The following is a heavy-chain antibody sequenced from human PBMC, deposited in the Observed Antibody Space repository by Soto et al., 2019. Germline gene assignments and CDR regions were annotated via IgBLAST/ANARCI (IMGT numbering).Heavy chain of an antibody. D-gene: IGHD4-17*01. Sequence: SDTLSLTCALFGGPFSGYYWRWIRQPQGKGLEWIGEITNRGSTNYNPSLKSRATISVDTSKNQSPPQLTSLNAPDTAVNYCARTVKPALYFDYWGQETLVTVS. J-gene: IGHJ4*02. V-gene: IGHV4-34*01. CDR2: ITNRGST. CDR1: GGPFSGYY. CDR3: ARTVKPALYFDY.